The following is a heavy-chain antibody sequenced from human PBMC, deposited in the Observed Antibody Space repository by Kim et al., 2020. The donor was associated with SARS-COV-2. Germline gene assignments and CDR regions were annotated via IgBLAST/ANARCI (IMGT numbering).Heavy chain of an antibody. CDR3: TRRGYRKLGNYYYSMGV. Sequence: GGSLRLSCAASGFIFSDYDMDWARQAPGKGLEWIGRTRGSANRFTTEYAAAGKRRFTISRDDSKNSLFLQMNTLEAVDLPVYYGTRRGYRKLGNYYYSMGVWGQKTTVTVSS. V-gene: IGHV3-72*01. CDR1: GFIFSDYD. CDR2: TRGSANRFTT. J-gene: IGHJ6*02. D-gene: IGHD5-18*01.